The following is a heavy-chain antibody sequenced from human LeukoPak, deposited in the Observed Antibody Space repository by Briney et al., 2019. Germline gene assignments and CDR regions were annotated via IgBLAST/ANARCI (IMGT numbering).Heavy chain of an antibody. Sequence: SETLSLTCTVSGGSINSDNYFWGWVRQPPGKGLEWIGTVYYSGSTQYNPSLKSRVTISVDTSKKHFSLKLRSVTAADTAIYYCARLFGAALTLYHQSYWCFDLWGRGTLVAVSS. CDR2: VYYSGST. CDR1: GGSINSDNYF. V-gene: IGHV4-39*02. J-gene: IGHJ2*01. D-gene: IGHD3-9*01. CDR3: ARLFGAALTLYHQSYWCFDL.